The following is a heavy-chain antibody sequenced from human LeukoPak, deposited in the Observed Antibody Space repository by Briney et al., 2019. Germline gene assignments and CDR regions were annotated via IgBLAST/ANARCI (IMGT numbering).Heavy chain of an antibody. CDR1: GYTFTSYG. J-gene: IGHJ4*02. D-gene: IGHD6-19*01. Sequence: ASVKVSCKASGYTFTSYGINWLRQAPGQGLEWMGRSSLNNVNKNYIEKLQGRVTMTTDTSTSAARMELRSLRPDDTAVYYCARERSSGWSPFNYWGQGTLVTVSS. CDR2: SSLNNVNK. CDR3: ARERSSGWSPFNY. V-gene: IGHV1-18*01.